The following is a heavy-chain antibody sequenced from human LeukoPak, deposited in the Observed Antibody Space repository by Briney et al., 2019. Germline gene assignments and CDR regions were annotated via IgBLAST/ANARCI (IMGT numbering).Heavy chain of an antibody. D-gene: IGHD5-18*01. V-gene: IGHV3-7*01. CDR2: VNQEESEN. J-gene: IGHJ6*02. Sequence: GGFLELSRAGFGIDLSSYWMSRGRQGPGKGAGVVASVNQEESENSLVEYVKGRFNISRGNANKSLYLQMNTLTAEDTAVYYGARDWKQLWLETYYDYGMDVWGQGTTVTVS. CDR3: ARDWKQLWLETYYDYGMDV. CDR1: GIDLSSYW.